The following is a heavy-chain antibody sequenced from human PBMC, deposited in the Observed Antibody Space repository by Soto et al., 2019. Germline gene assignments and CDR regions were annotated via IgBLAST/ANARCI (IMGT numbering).Heavy chain of an antibody. Sequence: PSETLSLTCAVSSGSISSSNWWSWVRQPPGKGLEWIGEIYHSGSTNYNPSLKSRVTISVDKSKNQFSLKLSSVTAAGTAVYYCARSVQWQNYYFDYWGQGTLVTVSS. J-gene: IGHJ4*02. CDR2: IYHSGST. D-gene: IGHD6-19*01. CDR3: ARSVQWQNYYFDY. CDR1: SGSISSSNW. V-gene: IGHV4-4*02.